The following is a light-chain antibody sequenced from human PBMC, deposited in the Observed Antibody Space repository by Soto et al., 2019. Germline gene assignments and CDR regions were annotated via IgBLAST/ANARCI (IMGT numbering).Light chain of an antibody. CDR1: QSVSNNY. CDR2: DAS. CDR3: QKRSNWPPIT. V-gene: IGKV3-11*01. J-gene: IGKJ5*01. Sequence: EIVMTQSPGTLSLSPGERATLSCRASQSVSNNYLAWYQQKPGQAPRLLVYDASNRAAGIPARFSGSGSGTDFTLTISRLEPEDFAVYYCQKRSNWPPITFGQGTRLEIK.